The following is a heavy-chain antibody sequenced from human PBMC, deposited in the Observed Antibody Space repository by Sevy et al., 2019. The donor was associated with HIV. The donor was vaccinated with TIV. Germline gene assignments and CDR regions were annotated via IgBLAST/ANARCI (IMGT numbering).Heavy chain of an antibody. Sequence: APVKVSCKASGYTFTGYYMHWVRQAPGQGLEWMGRINPKSGDTKYAQKFQGGVTMTRDTSISTAYMELSSLKSDDTAVYYCARGTSSSRPGFYQYYYGMDVWGQGTTVTVSS. CDR2: INPKSGDT. CDR3: ARGTSSSRPGFYQYYYGMDV. J-gene: IGHJ6*02. V-gene: IGHV1-2*06. D-gene: IGHD6-13*01. CDR1: GYTFTGYY.